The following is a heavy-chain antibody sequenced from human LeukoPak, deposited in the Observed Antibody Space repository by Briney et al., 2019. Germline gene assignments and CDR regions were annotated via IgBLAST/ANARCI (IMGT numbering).Heavy chain of an antibody. V-gene: IGHV4-61*02. D-gene: IGHD6-19*01. CDR2: IYTSGST. CDR3: ARTSGWYII. CDR1: GGSISSGSYY. Sequence: SETLSLTCTVSGGSISSGSYYWRWIRQPAGKGLEWIGRIYTSGSTNYNPSLKSRVTISVDTSKNQFSLKLSSVTAADTAVYYCARTSGWYIIWGQGTLVTVSS. J-gene: IGHJ4*02.